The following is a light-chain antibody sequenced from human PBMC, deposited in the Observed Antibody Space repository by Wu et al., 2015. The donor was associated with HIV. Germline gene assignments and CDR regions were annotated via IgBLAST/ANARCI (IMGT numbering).Light chain of an antibody. CDR3: QQYGSTGS. CDR2: GAS. CDR1: QSVGSD. J-gene: IGKJ2*03. V-gene: IGKV3-20*01. Sequence: TLSCRASQSVGSDVAWYQQKPGQAPRLLIYGASNRATGIPDRFSGSGSETDFTLTISRLEPEDFAVYYCQQYGSTGSFGQGTKVEIK.